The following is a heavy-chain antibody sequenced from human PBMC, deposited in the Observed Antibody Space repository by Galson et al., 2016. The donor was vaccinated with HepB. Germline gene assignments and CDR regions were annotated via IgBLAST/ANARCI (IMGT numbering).Heavy chain of an antibody. CDR2: ISSSGATI. CDR1: EFTFSSHS. J-gene: IGHJ4*02. D-gene: IGHD3-9*01. V-gene: IGHV3-48*03. Sequence: SLRLSCAASEFTFSSHSMNWVRQAPGKGLEWVSYISSSGATIYYADSVKGRFTISRDNAKNSLYLQMNSLRAEDPAVYYCSSYPGYFPGNWGQGTLVTVSS. CDR3: SSYPGYFPGN.